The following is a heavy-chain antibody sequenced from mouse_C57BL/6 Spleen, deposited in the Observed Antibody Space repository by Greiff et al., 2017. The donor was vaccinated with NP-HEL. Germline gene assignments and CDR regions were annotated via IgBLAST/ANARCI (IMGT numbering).Heavy chain of an antibody. D-gene: IGHD1-1*01. CDR3: ARSGYYGSSYGWYFDV. J-gene: IGHJ1*03. CDR1: GYTFTSYW. Sequence: VQLQQSGAELVMPGASVKLSCKASGYTFTSYWMHWVKQRPGQGLEWIGEIDPSDSYTNYNQKFKGKSTLTVDKSSSTAYMQLSSLTSEDSAVYYCARSGYYGSSYGWYFDVWGTGTTVTVSS. CDR2: IDPSDSYT. V-gene: IGHV1-69*01.